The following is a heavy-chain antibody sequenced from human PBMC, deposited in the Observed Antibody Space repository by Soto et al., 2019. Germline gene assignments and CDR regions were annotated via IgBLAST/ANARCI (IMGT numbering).Heavy chain of an antibody. Sequence: STVACASIVVLSYHCICISQPPGKGLEWIGSSYYSGTTYFNPSLKSRATISVDTSKNQFSLRLTSVTAADTVIYYCTRRYNWNDNYLYPWGPGALVT. CDR3: TRRYNWNDNYLYP. D-gene: IGHD1-20*01. CDR1: CASIVVLSYH. J-gene: IGHJ5*02. CDR2: SYYSGTT. V-gene: IGHV4-39*01.